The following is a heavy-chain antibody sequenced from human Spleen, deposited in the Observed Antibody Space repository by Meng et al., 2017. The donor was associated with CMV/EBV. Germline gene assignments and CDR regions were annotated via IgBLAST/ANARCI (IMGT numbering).Heavy chain of an antibody. CDR3: ARDPEFQ. J-gene: IGHJ1*01. CDR2: IYHSGST. CDR1: GGSIRSYY. Sequence: SETLSLTCTVSGGSIRSYYWSWIRQPPGKGLEWIGYIYHSGSTNYKNSLKSRVTIPEDTSKNSLYLQMNSLRAEDTAVYYCARDPEFQWGQGTLVTVSS. V-gene: IGHV4-59*12. D-gene: IGHD1-14*01.